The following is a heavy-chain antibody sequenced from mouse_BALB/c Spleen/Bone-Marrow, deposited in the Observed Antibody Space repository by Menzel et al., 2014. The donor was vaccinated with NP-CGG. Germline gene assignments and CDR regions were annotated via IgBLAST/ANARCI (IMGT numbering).Heavy chain of an antibody. V-gene: IGHV14-1*02. CDR2: IDPENGNT. J-gene: IGHJ4*01. Sequence: DVKLVESGAEIVRPGALVKLSCKASGFNIKDYYMQWVKQRPEQGLEWIGWIDPENGNTIYDPKFQGKASITADTSSNTAYLQLSSLTSEDTAVYYCAIGDGYAMDYWGQGTSVTVSS. CDR1: GFNIKDYY. CDR3: AIGDGYAMDY.